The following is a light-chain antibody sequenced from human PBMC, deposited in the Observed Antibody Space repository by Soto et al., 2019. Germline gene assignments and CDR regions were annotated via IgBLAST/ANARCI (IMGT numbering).Light chain of an antibody. CDR1: QSVSSY. CDR3: QQRSNWPLT. V-gene: IGKV3-11*01. Sequence: EIVLTQSPATLSLSPGERATLSCRASQSVSSYLAWYQYKPGQAPRLLIYDASNRAPGIPARFSGSGSGTDFTLTINSLEPEDFAVYYCQQRSNWPLTFGGGTKVEIK. CDR2: DAS. J-gene: IGKJ4*01.